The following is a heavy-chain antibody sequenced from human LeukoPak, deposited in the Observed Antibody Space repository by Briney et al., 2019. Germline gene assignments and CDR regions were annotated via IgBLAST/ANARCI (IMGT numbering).Heavy chain of an antibody. V-gene: IGHV3-30*18. CDR3: AKDWAPCCGGDCYFNY. Sequence: PGGSLRLSCAASGFIFNNYGMHGVRQAPGKGLEWVAVISYDGSNKNYADSVKGRFTISRDSSKNTLYLQMNSLRVEDTAVYYCAKDWAPCCGGDCYFNYWGQGTLVTVSS. D-gene: IGHD2-21*02. CDR1: GFIFNNYG. J-gene: IGHJ4*02. CDR2: ISYDGSNK.